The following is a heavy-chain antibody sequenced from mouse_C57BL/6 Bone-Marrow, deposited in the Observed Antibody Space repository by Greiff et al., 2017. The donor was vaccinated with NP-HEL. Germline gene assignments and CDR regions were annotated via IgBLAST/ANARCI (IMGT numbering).Heavy chain of an antibody. Sequence: VQLKQSGPELVKPGASVKISCKASGYSFTDYNMNWVKQSNGKSLEWIGVINPNYGTTSYNQKFKGKATLTVDQSSSTAYMQLNSLTSEDSAVYYCAKTYDSNYPYYFDYWGQGTTLTVSS. CDR2: INPNYGTT. V-gene: IGHV1-39*01. J-gene: IGHJ2*01. CDR1: GYSFTDYN. D-gene: IGHD2-5*01. CDR3: AKTYDSNYPYYFDY.